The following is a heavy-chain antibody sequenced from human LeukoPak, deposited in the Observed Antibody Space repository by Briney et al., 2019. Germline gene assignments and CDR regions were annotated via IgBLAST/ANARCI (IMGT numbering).Heavy chain of an antibody. J-gene: IGHJ5*02. CDR1: GGSISSSSYY. CDR2: IYYSGST. Sequence: KPSETLSLTCTVSGGSISSSSYYWGWIRQPPGKGLEWIGSIYYSGSTYYNPSLKSRVTISVDTSKNQVSLKLSSVTATDTAVYYCARQGADLVLLKLNWFDPWGQGTLVTVSS. D-gene: IGHD2-21*01. V-gene: IGHV4-39*01. CDR3: ARQGADLVLLKLNWFDP.